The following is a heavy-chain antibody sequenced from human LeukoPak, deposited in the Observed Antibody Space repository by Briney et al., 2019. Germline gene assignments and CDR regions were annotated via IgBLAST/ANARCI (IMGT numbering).Heavy chain of an antibody. V-gene: IGHV3-23*01. CDR3: AKAKGYYDSSGYLTLDY. D-gene: IGHD3-22*01. Sequence: GGSLRLSCAASGFTFSSYAMSWVRQAPGKGLEWVSAISGSGGSTYYADSVKGRFTISRNNSKNTLYLQMNSLRAEDTAVYYCAKAKGYYDSSGYLTLDYWGQGTLVTVSS. CDR1: GFTFSSYA. CDR2: ISGSGGST. J-gene: IGHJ4*02.